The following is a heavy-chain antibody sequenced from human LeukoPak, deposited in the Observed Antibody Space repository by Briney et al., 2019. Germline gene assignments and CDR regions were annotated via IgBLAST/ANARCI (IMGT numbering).Heavy chain of an antibody. Sequence: GASVKVSCKASGYTFTSYDINWVRQATGQGLEWMGWMNPNSGNTGYAQKFQGRVTMTRNTSISTAYMELSSLRSEDTAVYYCAGGPRKRIKLGRTPQHWFRPWGPGTLVTVSP. CDR1: GYTFTSYD. V-gene: IGHV1-8*01. CDR2: MNPNSGNT. D-gene: IGHD1-1*01. J-gene: IGHJ5*02. CDR3: AGGPRKRIKLGRTPQHWFRP.